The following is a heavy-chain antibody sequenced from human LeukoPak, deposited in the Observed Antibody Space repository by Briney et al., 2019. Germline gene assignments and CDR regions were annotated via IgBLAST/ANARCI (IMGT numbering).Heavy chain of an antibody. CDR3: ARVNYGSGSYYPYYYYYYMDV. Sequence: SETLSLTCTVSGGSISSDYWSWIRQPPGKGLEWIGYIYYSGSTNYNPSLKSRVTISVDTSKNQFSLKLSSVTAADTAVYYCARVNYGSGSYYPYYYYYYMDVWGKGTTVTISS. J-gene: IGHJ6*03. D-gene: IGHD3-10*01. CDR1: GGSISSDY. CDR2: IYYSGST. V-gene: IGHV4-59*01.